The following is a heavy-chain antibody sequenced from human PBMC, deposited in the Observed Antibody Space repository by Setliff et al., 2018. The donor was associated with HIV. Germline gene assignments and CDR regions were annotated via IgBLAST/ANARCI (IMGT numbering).Heavy chain of an antibody. CDR3: ARQFRYPNRAVAGVDY. CDR2: IYYSGNT. V-gene: IGHV4-31*03. CDR1: GGSINNDIYF. J-gene: IGHJ4*02. D-gene: IGHD6-19*01. Sequence: SETLSLTCSVSGGSINNDIYFRTWIRQHPGKGLEWIGYIYYSGNTYYHPSLKSRFTISVDTSKNQFSLRLTSVTAADTARYFCARQFRYPNRAVAGVDYWGQGTLVTVSS.